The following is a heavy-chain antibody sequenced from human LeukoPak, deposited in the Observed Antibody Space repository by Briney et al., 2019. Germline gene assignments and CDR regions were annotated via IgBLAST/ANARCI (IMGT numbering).Heavy chain of an antibody. CDR2: IYYSGTT. CDR1: GGSISSSSHN. V-gene: IGHV4-39*01. CDR3: ARHDRIIASPLV. J-gene: IGHJ4*02. D-gene: IGHD6-13*01. Sequence: NPSETLSLTCIVSGGSISSSSHNWGWIRQPPGKGLEWIGSIYYSGTTYYNPSLKSRLTISVDTSKNQFSLKLSSVTAVDTAVYYCARHDRIIASPLVWGQGILVTVSS.